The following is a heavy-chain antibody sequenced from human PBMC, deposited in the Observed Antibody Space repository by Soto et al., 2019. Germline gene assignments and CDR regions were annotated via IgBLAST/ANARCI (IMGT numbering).Heavy chain of an antibody. CDR2: ISGSGGST. D-gene: IGHD6-19*01. CDR1: GFTFSNYA. CDR3: AKGVSVAATLEYLQH. J-gene: IGHJ1*01. V-gene: IGHV3-23*01. Sequence: GGSLRLSCAASGFTFSNYAMSWVRQAPGKGLEWVSGISGSGGSTYYADSVKGRFTISRDNSKNTLYLQTNSLRGEDTAVYYCAKGVSVAATLEYLQHWGQGTLVTVSS.